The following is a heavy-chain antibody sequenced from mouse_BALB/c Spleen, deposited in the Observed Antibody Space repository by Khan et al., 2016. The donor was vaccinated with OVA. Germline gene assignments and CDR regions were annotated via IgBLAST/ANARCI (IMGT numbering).Heavy chain of an antibody. V-gene: IGHV5-6*01. CDR2: ISSGGSYT. J-gene: IGHJ3*01. Sequence: EVELVESGGDLVKPGGSLKLSCAASGFTFSTYGMSWVRQTPDKRLEWVATISSGGSYTYYRDSVKGRFTISRDNAKNTLYLQMSSLKSEDTAMYYCARLAYYYNSEGFAYWGQGTRVTVSA. D-gene: IGHD1-1*02. CDR3: ARLAYYYNSEGFAY. CDR1: GFTFSTYG.